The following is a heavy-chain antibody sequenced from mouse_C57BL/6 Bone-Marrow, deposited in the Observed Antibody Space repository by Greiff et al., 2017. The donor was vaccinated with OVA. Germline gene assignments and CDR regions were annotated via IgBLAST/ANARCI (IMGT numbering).Heavy chain of an antibody. CDR1: GYAFTNYL. V-gene: IGHV1-54*01. J-gene: IGHJ2*01. CDR2: INPGSGGT. Sequence: QVQLQQSGAELVRPGTSVKVSCKASGYAFTNYLIEWVKQRPGQGLEWIGVINPGSGGTNYNEKFKGKATLTADKSSSTAYMQLSSLTSEDSAVYFCARKELRLPLYYFDYWGQGTTLTVSS. CDR3: ARKELRLPLYYFDY. D-gene: IGHD3-2*02.